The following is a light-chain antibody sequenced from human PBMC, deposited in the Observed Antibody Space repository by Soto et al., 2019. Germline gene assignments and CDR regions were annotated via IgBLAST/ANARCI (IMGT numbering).Light chain of an antibody. Sequence: QSALTQPASVSGSPGQSITISCTGTSTDVGSHKLVSWYQQYPGNAPKLIIFEAYKRPSGVPARFSGSKSGTSASLAISGLRSEDEADYYCGGWDDSLSGPVFGGGTKLTVL. J-gene: IGLJ2*01. CDR3: GGWDDSLSGPV. CDR1: STDVGSHKL. V-gene: IGLV2-14*02. CDR2: EAY.